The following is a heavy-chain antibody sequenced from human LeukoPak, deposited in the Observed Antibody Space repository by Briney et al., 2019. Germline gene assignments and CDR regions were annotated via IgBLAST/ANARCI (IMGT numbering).Heavy chain of an antibody. V-gene: IGHV4-38-2*01. CDR3: ARVKRHYYGSGSPTFDY. Sequence: SETLSLTCAVSGYSISSGYYWGWIRQPPGKGLEWIGSIYHSGSTYYNPSLKSRVTISVDTSKNQFSLKLSSVTAADTAVYYCARVKRHYYGSGSPTFDYWGQGTLVTVSS. D-gene: IGHD3-10*01. J-gene: IGHJ4*02. CDR1: GYSISSGYY. CDR2: IYHSGST.